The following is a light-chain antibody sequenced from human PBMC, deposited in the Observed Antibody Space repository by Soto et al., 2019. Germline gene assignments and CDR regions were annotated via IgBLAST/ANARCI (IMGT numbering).Light chain of an antibody. J-gene: IGKJ2*01. CDR1: QSISTY. V-gene: IGKV1-39*01. CDR3: QQGFSLPYT. CDR2: AAS. Sequence: DIQMTQSPSSLSASVGDRVTITCRASQSISTYLNWYQQKPGKAPKLLIYAASSLQSGVPSRFSGRGSGTEFTLTISSLQPEDFATYYCQQGFSLPYTFGQGTKVEIK.